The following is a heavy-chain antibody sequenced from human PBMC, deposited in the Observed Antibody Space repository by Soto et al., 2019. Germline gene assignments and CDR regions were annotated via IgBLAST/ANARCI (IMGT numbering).Heavy chain of an antibody. Sequence: EVQLVESGGGLVKPGGSLRLSCAASGFTFSSYSMNWVRQAPGKGLEWVSSISSSSSYIYYADSVKGRFTISRDNAKKSLYLQMNSLRAEDTAVYYCARASSSWYEYFQHWGQGTLVTVSS. J-gene: IGHJ1*01. D-gene: IGHD6-13*01. CDR1: GFTFSSYS. CDR2: ISSSSSYI. V-gene: IGHV3-21*01. CDR3: ARASSSWYEYFQH.